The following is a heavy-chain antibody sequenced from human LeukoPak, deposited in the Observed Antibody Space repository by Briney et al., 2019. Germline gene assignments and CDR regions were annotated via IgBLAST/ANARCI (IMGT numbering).Heavy chain of an antibody. Sequence: SGTLSLTCAVSGGSISDSNWWNWVRQPPGKGLEWIGEIDHRGSTNYNPSLRSRVTISIDKSKNQFSLKVTSVTAADTAVYYCATTLTYTYMDVWGKGTTVTVSS. CDR1: GGSISDSNW. D-gene: IGHD2/OR15-2a*01. CDR3: ATTLTYTYMDV. V-gene: IGHV4-4*02. J-gene: IGHJ6*03. CDR2: IDHRGST.